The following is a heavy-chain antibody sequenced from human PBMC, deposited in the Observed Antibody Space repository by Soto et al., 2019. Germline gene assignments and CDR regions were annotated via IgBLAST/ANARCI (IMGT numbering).Heavy chain of an antibody. CDR1: DGSFSGYY. D-gene: IGHD2-15*01. CDR2: VNHSGST. J-gene: IGHJ5*02. Sequence: SETLSLTCVVYDGSFSGYYWSWIRQPPGKGLEWIGEVNHSGSTSYNPSLKSRVTISVDTSKNQFSLKLTSVTAADTAVYYCPIVRITGYCFGASCHNWFDPWGQGTLVTVSS. V-gene: IGHV4-34*01. CDR3: PIVRITGYCFGASCHNWFDP.